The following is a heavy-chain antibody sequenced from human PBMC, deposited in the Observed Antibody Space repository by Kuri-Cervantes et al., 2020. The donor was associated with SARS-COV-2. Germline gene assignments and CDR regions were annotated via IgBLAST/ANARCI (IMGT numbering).Heavy chain of an antibody. CDR1: GFTFSSYW. J-gene: IGHJ3*02. Sequence: GESLKISCAASGFTFSSYWMSWVRQAPGKGLEWVANIKQDGSEKYYVDSVKGRFTIFRDNSNNSLYLQMNSLRAEDTALYYCAKDISRRSSSWDAFDIWGQGTMVTVSS. CDR3: AKDISRRSSSWDAFDI. D-gene: IGHD6-13*01. V-gene: IGHV3-7*03. CDR2: IKQDGSEK.